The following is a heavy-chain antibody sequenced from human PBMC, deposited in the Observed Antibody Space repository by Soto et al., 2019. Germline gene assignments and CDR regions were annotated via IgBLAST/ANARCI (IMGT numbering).Heavy chain of an antibody. D-gene: IGHD3-22*01. Sequence: EVQLLESGGGLVQPGGSLRLSCAASGFTFSSYAMSWVRKAPGKGLEWVSAISGSGGSTYYADSVKGRFTISRDNSKNTLYLQMNSLRAEDTAVYFCAKLYYYDSSGYSSELGFWGQGTLVTVSS. CDR3: AKLYYYDSSGYSSELGF. CDR2: ISGSGGST. J-gene: IGHJ4*02. CDR1: GFTFSSYA. V-gene: IGHV3-23*01.